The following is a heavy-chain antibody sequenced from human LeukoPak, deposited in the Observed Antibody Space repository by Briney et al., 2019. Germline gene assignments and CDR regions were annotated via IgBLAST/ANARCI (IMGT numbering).Heavy chain of an antibody. CDR2: IIPIFSTA. D-gene: IGHD3-9*01. V-gene: IGHV1-69*13. CDR3: ARGSGGPRYFDWLLSY. J-gene: IGHJ4*02. CDR1: GGTFRSYA. Sequence: SVKVSCKASGGTFRSYAISWVRQAPGQGLEWMGGIIPIFSTANYAQKFQGRVTITADESTSTAYMELSSLRSEDTAVYYCARGSGGPRYFDWLLSYWGQGTLVTVSS.